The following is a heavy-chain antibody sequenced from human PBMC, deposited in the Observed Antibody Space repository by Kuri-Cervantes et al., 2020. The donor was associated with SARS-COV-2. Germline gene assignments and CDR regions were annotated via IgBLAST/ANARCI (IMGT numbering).Heavy chain of an antibody. V-gene: IGHV4-39*01. CDR1: GGTITSDCL. J-gene: IGHJ4*03. D-gene: IGHD2-2*01. Sequence: GALRLWCTVSGGTITSDCLWGWIRQPPGKWLEWIGNSFYSGSTFYNPSLKSRVTISVDTSKNQFSLELSSVTAADTAVYYCARATLVRYFDCLSRGTTVTVSS. CDR2: SFYSGST. CDR3: ARATLVRYFDC.